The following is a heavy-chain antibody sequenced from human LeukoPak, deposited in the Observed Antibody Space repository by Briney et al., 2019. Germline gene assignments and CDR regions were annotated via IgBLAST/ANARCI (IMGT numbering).Heavy chain of an antibody. Sequence: GSLRLSSAASGFTFSNAWMSWVRQAPGKGLEWVGRIKSKTDGGTTDYAAPVKGRFTISRDDSKNTLYLQMNSLKTEDTAVYYCTTSGATRVGYYYYYMDVWGKGTTVTISS. CDR3: TTSGATRVGYYYYYMDV. D-gene: IGHD1-26*01. V-gene: IGHV3-15*01. CDR1: GFTFSNAW. CDR2: IKSKTDGGTT. J-gene: IGHJ6*03.